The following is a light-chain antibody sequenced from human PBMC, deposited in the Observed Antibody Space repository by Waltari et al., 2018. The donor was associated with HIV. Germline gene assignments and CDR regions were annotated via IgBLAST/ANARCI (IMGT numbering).Light chain of an antibody. Sequence: QSALTQPRPVSGSPGQSVTISCTGTSSDVGDSTYVSWYRQHPGKVPKLMIYDVSKRPSGVPDRFSGSRSGNTASLTISGLQAEDEADYFCCSYAGNYSYVFGSGSRVTVL. CDR3: CSYAGNYSYV. CDR1: SSDVGDSTY. V-gene: IGLV2-11*01. CDR2: DVS. J-gene: IGLJ1*01.